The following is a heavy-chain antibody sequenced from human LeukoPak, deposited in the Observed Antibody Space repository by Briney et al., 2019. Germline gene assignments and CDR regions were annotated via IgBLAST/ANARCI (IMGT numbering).Heavy chain of an antibody. D-gene: IGHD6-6*01. Sequence: PSQTLSLTCTVSGGSISSGDYYWSWIRQPPGKGLEWIGYIYYSGSTYYNPSLKSRVTISVDTSKNQFSLKLSSVTAADTAVYYCARDIGQIAALHYFDYWGQGTLGTVSS. J-gene: IGHJ4*02. CDR2: IYYSGST. CDR1: GGSISSGDYY. CDR3: ARDIGQIAALHYFDY. V-gene: IGHV4-30-4*08.